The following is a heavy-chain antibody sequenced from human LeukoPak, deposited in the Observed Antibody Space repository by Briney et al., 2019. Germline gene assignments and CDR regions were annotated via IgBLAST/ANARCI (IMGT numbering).Heavy chain of an antibody. CDR1: GGSISSYY. D-gene: IGHD5-18*01. V-gene: IGHV4-59*12. CDR3: AREGRYRYGYNEYHLYMAI. J-gene: IGHJ6*03. Sequence: SETLSLTCTVSGGSISSYYWSWIRQPPGKGLEWIGYIYYSGSTNYNPSLKSRVTISVDTPKNQFSLKLSSVTAAETAVYYCAREGRYRYGYNEYHLYMAIWGKGTTVTVSS. CDR2: IYYSGST.